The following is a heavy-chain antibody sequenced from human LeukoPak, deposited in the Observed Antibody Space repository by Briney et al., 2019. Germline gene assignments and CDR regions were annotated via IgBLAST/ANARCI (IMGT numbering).Heavy chain of an antibody. CDR1: GFTFSSYA. V-gene: IGHV3-30*04. D-gene: IGHD5-24*01. J-gene: IGHJ4*02. Sequence: GGSLRLSCAASGFTFSSYAMHWVRQAPGKGLEWVAVISYDGSNKYYADSVKGRFTISRDNSKNTLYLQMNSLRAEDTAVYYCAREDGYRNALDYWGQGTLVTVSS. CDR2: ISYDGSNK. CDR3: AREDGYRNALDY.